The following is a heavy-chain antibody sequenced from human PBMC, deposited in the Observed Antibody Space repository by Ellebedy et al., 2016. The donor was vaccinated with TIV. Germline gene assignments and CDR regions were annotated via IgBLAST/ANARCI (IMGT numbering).Heavy chain of an antibody. CDR2: ISHDGSSQ. CDR1: GFTFDSYA. CDR3: SRDLDKSSGWYGGGAY. Sequence: GESLKISCVASGFTFDSYAMHWVRQAPGKGLEWVAVISHDGSSQYYADYVKCRFTVSRDNSMTKVYLETNSLRAEDTAPNYCSRDLDKSSGWYGGGAYWGQGTQVTVSS. J-gene: IGHJ4*02. D-gene: IGHD6-13*01. V-gene: IGHV3-30-3*01.